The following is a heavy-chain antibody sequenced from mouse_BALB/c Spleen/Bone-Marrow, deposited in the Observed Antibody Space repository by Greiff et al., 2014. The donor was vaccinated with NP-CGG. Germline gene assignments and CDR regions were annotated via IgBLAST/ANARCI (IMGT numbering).Heavy chain of an antibody. J-gene: IGHJ4*01. CDR2: INPSNGGT. V-gene: IGHV1S81*02. CDR3: SRGRRDALDY. Sequence: VKLMESGAELVKPGASVKLSCKASGYTFTSYYMYWVKQRPGQGLEWFGEINPSNGGTNFNEKFKNKATLTVDKSYSTAYMQLSSLTSEDSAVYYCSRGRRDALDYWGQGTSVTVSS. CDR1: GYTFTSYY.